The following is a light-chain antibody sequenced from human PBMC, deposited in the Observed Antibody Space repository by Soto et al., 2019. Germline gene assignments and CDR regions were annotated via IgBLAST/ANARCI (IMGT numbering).Light chain of an antibody. J-gene: IGKJ1*01. CDR3: QQSYSTPLWT. Sequence: DIQMTQSPSTLSASVGDRVTITCRASQSISSWLAWYQQKPGKAPKLLIYKASSLESGVPSRFSGSGSGTDFTLTISSLQPEDFATYYCQQSYSTPLWTFGQGTKVDIK. CDR1: QSISSW. V-gene: IGKV1-5*03. CDR2: KAS.